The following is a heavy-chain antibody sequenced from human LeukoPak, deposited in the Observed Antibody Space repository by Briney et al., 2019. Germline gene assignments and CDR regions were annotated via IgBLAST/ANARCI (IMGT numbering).Heavy chain of an antibody. D-gene: IGHD2-15*01. Sequence: PSETLSLTCTVFGDSTSTFYWSWIRQPAGKGLEWIGHIYTSGSTNYNPSLKSRVTMSVDTSKNQFSLKLSSVTAADTAVYYCARLGCGSGGSCYRDLHFDYWGQGTLVTVSS. CDR3: ARLGCGSGGSCYRDLHFDY. J-gene: IGHJ4*02. CDR2: IYTSGST. V-gene: IGHV4-4*07. CDR1: GDSTSTFY.